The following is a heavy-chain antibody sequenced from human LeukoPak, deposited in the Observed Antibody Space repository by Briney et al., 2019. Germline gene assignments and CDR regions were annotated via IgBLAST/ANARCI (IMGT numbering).Heavy chain of an antibody. CDR2: IYYSGST. D-gene: IGHD2-15*01. V-gene: IGHV4-59*01. J-gene: IGHJ6*04. CDR3: AREGDIVVEDV. CDR1: GGSISSYY. Sequence: PSETLSLTCTVSGGSISSYYWSWIRQPPGKGLEWIGYIYYSGSTNYNPSLKSRVTISVDTSKNQFSLKLSSVTAADTAVYYCAREGDIVVEDVWGKGTTVTVSS.